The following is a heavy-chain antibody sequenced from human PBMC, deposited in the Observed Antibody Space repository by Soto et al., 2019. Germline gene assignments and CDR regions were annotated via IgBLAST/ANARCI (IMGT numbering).Heavy chain of an antibody. Sequence: QVQLQESGPGLVKPSETLSLTCTVSGGSISSYYWSWIRQPPGKGLEWIGYIYYSGSTNYNPSLKSRVPKSVDTSKNQFSLKLSSVTAADTAVYYCARDASGGYYAFDIWGQGTMVTVSS. J-gene: IGHJ3*02. CDR3: ARDASGGYYAFDI. V-gene: IGHV4-59*01. CDR2: IYYSGST. D-gene: IGHD3-10*01. CDR1: GGSISSYY.